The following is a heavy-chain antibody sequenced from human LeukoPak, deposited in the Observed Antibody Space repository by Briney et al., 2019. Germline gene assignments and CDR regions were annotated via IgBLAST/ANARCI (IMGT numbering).Heavy chain of an antibody. Sequence: GGSLTLSCAVSGFTVSSNYMSWVRQAPGQGLEWVSVIYSGGSTYNADSVNGRFTISRDNSKNTLYLQMNSLRAEDTAVYYCARDLVTTSYWGQGTLVTVSS. J-gene: IGHJ4*02. CDR1: GFTVSSNY. D-gene: IGHD4-17*01. CDR3: ARDLVTTSY. V-gene: IGHV3-66*01. CDR2: IYSGGST.